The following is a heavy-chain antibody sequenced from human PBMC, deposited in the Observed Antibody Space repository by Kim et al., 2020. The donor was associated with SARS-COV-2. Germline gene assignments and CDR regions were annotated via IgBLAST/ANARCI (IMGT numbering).Heavy chain of an antibody. J-gene: IGHJ3*01. Sequence: YVNSMKGRFTISSDNAHTSLYLHVTSLRTDDTAMYYCARAVTGRIDAFDLWGQGTMVSVSS. D-gene: IGHD6-19*01. CDR3: ARAVTGRIDAFDL. V-gene: IGHV3-7*04.